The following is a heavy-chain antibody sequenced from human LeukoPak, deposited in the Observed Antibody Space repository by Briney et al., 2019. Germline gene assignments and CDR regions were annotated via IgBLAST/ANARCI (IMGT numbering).Heavy chain of an antibody. D-gene: IGHD6-19*01. Sequence: GGSLRLSCAASGFTFSTYWMHWVRQAPGKGLVWVSRISSDGSTTTYADSVRGRFTISRDNAKNTLYLQMNSLRAEDTAVYYCARDQGGSADKQFDYWGQGTLVTVSS. V-gene: IGHV3-74*01. CDR1: GFTFSTYW. CDR2: ISSDGSTT. J-gene: IGHJ4*02. CDR3: ARDQGGSADKQFDY.